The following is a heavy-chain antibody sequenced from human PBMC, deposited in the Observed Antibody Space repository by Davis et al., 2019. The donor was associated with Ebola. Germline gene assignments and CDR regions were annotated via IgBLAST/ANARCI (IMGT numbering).Heavy chain of an antibody. D-gene: IGHD6-6*01. J-gene: IGHJ6*02. CDR3: ARGRDSSSFYYGMDV. V-gene: IGHV4-34*01. CDR2: LNHSGST. CDR1: GGSFSGYY. Sequence: SETLSLTCAVYGGSFSGYYWSWTRQPPGKGLEWIGELNHSGSTNYNPSLKSRVTISVDTSKNQFSLKLSSVAAADTAVYYCARGRDSSSFYYGMDVWGQGTTVTVSS.